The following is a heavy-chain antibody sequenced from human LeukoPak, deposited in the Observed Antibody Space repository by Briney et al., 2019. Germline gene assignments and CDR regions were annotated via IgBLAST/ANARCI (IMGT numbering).Heavy chain of an antibody. CDR2: ISGSGGST. J-gene: IGHJ4*02. V-gene: IGHV3-23*01. Sequence: PGGSLRLSCAASGFTFSDYYMSWVRQAPGKGLEWVSAISGSGGSTYYADSVKGRFTISRDNSKNTLYLQMNSLRAEDTAVYYCAKDHGYSSGWYYFDYWGQGTLVTVSS. D-gene: IGHD6-19*01. CDR3: AKDHGYSSGWYYFDY. CDR1: GFTFSDYY.